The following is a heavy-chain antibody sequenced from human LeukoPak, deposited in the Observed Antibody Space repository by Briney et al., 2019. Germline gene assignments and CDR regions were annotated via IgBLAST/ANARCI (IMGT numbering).Heavy chain of an antibody. CDR2: ISNDGCRK. V-gene: IGHV3-30*03. CDR3: ATGRIAAAGNYYFDY. CDR1: GFTFNSYG. D-gene: IGHD6-13*01. J-gene: IGHJ4*02. Sequence: PGRSLRLSCAASGFTFNSYGMHWVRQAPGKGPEWVAVISNDGCRKDYADSVKGRFTISRDNSKNTLYLQMNSLRAEDTAVYYCATGRIAAAGNYYFDYWGQGTLVTVSS.